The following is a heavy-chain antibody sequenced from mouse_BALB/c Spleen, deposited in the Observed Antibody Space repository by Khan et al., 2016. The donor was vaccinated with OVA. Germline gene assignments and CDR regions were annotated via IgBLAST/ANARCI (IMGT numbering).Heavy chain of an antibody. J-gene: IGHJ2*01. CDR1: GYTFTDYA. CDR3: ARPAYDGYYDY. Sequence: QQSGPELVRPGVSVKISCKGSGYTFTDYAMYWVKQSHAKSLEWIGLISTYSGNTNYNQKFKGKATMTVDKSSSTADIELARWTSEDSAIYYCARPAYDGYYDYWGQCTTLTVSS. D-gene: IGHD2-3*01. V-gene: IGHV1S137*01. CDR2: ISTYSGNT.